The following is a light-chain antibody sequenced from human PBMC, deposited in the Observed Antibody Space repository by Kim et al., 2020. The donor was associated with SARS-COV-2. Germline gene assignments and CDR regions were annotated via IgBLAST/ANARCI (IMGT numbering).Light chain of an antibody. V-gene: IGKV3-15*01. Sequence: ETVMTQSPATLSVSPGERAILSCRASQSVSRNLAWYQGKVGQAPRLLIKGASTRATDIPARFSGSGSGTEFTLNISSLQSEDFGVYYCHQYNDWPLTFGQGTKVDIK. CDR2: GAS. J-gene: IGKJ1*01. CDR3: HQYNDWPLT. CDR1: QSVSRN.